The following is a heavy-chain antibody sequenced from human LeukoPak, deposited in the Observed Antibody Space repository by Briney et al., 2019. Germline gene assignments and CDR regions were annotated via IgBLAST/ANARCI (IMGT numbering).Heavy chain of an antibody. CDR3: AKYSTLAAALDY. Sequence: GRSLRLSCAVSGFTLSTYDMYWVRQAPGKGLEWVAVISDAGNKKYNADSMKGRFTISRDNSKNMLYLQMSNLRPEDTAVYYCAKYSTLAAALDYWGQGTLVTVSS. J-gene: IGHJ4*02. CDR2: ISDAGNKK. V-gene: IGHV3-30*18. D-gene: IGHD6-13*01. CDR1: GFTLSTYD.